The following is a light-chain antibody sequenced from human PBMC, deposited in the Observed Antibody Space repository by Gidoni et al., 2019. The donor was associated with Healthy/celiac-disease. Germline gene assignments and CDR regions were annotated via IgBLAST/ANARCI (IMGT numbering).Light chain of an antibody. J-gene: IGLJ2*01. CDR3: CSYAGSRV. V-gene: IGLV2-23*01. CDR1: SSDVGSYNL. Sequence: QSALPQPAALSGPPGQSLPISCTGTSSDVGSYNLVSWYQQHPGKATKLMIYEGSKRPSGVSNRFSGSKAGNTASLTISGLQAEDEADYYCCSYAGSRVFGGGTKLTVL. CDR2: EGS.